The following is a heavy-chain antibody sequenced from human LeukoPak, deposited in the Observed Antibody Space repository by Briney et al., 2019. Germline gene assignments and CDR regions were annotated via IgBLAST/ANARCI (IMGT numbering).Heavy chain of an antibody. CDR2: VHSSGST. J-gene: IGHJ4*02. D-gene: IGHD3-22*01. V-gene: IGHV4-59*02. Sequence: SETLSLTCTVSGDSVSGHYWSWIRQPPGKGLEWIGYVHSSGSTSYNPSLKSRVTILVDTSQNQFSLKLTSVTAADTAVYYCARVGDTSSYYYYFDYWGQGTLVTASS. CDR1: GDSVSGHY. CDR3: ARVGDTSSYYYYFDY.